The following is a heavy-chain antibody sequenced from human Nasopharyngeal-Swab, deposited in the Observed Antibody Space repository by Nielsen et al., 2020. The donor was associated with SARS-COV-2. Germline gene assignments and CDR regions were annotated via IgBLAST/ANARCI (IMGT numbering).Heavy chain of an antibody. CDR3: AREDSSSWSNWFDP. CDR1: GGSFSNYY. Sequence: SETLSLTCTVSGGSFSNYYWSWIRQPPGKGLEWIGYVHILGRTDYNPSLKSRVTISVDTSKNQFSLKLSSVTAADTAVYYCAREDSSSWSNWFDPWGQGTLVTVSS. V-gene: IGHV4-59*13. CDR2: VHILGRT. J-gene: IGHJ5*02. D-gene: IGHD6-13*01.